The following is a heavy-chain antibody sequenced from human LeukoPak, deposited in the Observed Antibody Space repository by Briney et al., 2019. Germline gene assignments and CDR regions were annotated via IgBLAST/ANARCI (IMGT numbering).Heavy chain of an antibody. CDR1: GGSFSGYY. Sequence: SETLSLTCAVYGGSFSGYYWSWIRQPPGKGLEWIGEINHSGSTNYNPSLKSRVTISVDTSKNQFSLKLSSVTAADTAVYYCATRERVVGVDYWGQGTLVTVSS. V-gene: IGHV4-34*01. D-gene: IGHD3-10*01. CDR3: ATRERVVGVDY. J-gene: IGHJ4*02. CDR2: INHSGST.